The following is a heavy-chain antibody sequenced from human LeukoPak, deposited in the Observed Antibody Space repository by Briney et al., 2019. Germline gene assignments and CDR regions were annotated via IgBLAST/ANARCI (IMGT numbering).Heavy chain of an antibody. CDR2: ITGSGGTT. CDR3: AKMDGYFDY. J-gene: IGHJ4*02. D-gene: IGHD3/OR15-3a*01. CDR1: GFTFSNHG. Sequence: GGSLRLSCAASGFTFSNHGMSWVRQAPGKGPQWVSAITGSGGTTYYADSVKGRFTISRDNSKNTLYLQMNSLRAEDAAIYYCAKMDGYFDYWGQGTLVTVSS. V-gene: IGHV3-23*01.